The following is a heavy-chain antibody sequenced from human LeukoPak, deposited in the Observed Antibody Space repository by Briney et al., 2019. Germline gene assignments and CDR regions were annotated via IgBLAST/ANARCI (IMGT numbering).Heavy chain of an antibody. CDR3: AGGAYSSGWAYFDH. J-gene: IGHJ4*02. CDR1: GFTFSDYS. V-gene: IGHV3-48*04. CDR2: ISFSVNTK. Sequence: GGSLRLSWAASGFTFSDYSMNWVRQAPGKGLEWVSYISFSVNTKYYGDSVKGRFTISRDNAKNSLYLHMDSLRAEDTAVYYCAGGAYSSGWAYFDHWGQGTLVTVSS. D-gene: IGHD6-19*01.